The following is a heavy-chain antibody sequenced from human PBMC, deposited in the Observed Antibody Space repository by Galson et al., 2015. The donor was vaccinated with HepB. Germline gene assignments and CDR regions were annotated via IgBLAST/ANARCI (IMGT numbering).Heavy chain of an antibody. CDR3: ASSLVRGSAFDI. D-gene: IGHD6-13*01. V-gene: IGHV3-33*01. Sequence: SLRLSCAASGFTFSSYGMHWVRQAPGKGLEWVAVIWYDGSNKYYADSAKGRFTISRDNSKNTLYLQMNSLRAEDTAVYYCASSLVRGSAFDIWGQGTMVTVSS. J-gene: IGHJ3*02. CDR1: GFTFSSYG. CDR2: IWYDGSNK.